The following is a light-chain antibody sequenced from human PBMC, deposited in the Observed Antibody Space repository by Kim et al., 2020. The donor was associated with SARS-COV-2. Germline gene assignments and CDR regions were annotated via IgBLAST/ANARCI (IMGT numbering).Light chain of an antibody. J-gene: IGLJ2*01. CDR3: SSYTSSSTSVV. Sequence: HSITISSTGTGRDVGGYNDDSWDQQHPGKAPKIMLYDVSKRPSGVAKRFSGSKSGNTASLTISGLQAEDEGDYYCSSYTSSSTSVVFGGGTQLTVL. CDR2: DVS. CDR1: GRDVGGYND. V-gene: IGLV2-14*04.